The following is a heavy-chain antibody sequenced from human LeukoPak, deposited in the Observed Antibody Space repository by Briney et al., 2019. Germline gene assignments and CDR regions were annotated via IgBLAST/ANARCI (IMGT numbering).Heavy chain of an antibody. Sequence: PGGSLILSCAASGLTFDDYAMHSVRQAPGKGLEWVSLISGDGGSTYYADSVKGRFTISRDNNKNSLYLQMDSLRTEDTALYYCAKDLSAFGTSWFDPWGQGTLVTVSS. V-gene: IGHV3-43*02. CDR1: GLTFDDYA. CDR2: ISGDGGST. D-gene: IGHD6-13*01. CDR3: AKDLSAFGTSWFDP. J-gene: IGHJ5*02.